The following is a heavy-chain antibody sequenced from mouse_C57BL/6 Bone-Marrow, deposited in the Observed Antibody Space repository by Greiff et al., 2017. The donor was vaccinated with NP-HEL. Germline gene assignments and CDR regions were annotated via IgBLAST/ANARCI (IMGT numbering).Heavy chain of an antibody. Sequence: EVQGVESGGDLVKPGGSLKLSCAASGFTFSSYGMSWVRQTPDKRLEWVATISSGGSYTYYPDSVKGRFTISRDNAKNTLYLQMRSLKSEDTAMYDCASPYDYDVAWFAYWGQGTLVTVSA. CDR2: ISSGGSYT. V-gene: IGHV5-6*01. J-gene: IGHJ3*01. CDR1: GFTFSSYG. D-gene: IGHD2-4*01. CDR3: ASPYDYDVAWFAY.